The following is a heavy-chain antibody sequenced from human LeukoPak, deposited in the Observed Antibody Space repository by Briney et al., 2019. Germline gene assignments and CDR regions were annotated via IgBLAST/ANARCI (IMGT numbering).Heavy chain of an antibody. CDR2: IYTSGST. Sequence: SETLSLTCAVSGGSISSYYWSWIRQPAGKGLEWIGRIYTSGSTSYNPSLKSRVTMSVDTSKNQFSLKLSSVTAADTAVYYCARDGPRSGYDLGHFDNLGQGTLVTASS. J-gene: IGHJ4*02. CDR3: ARDGPRSGYDLGHFDN. CDR1: GGSISSYY. V-gene: IGHV4-4*07. D-gene: IGHD5-12*01.